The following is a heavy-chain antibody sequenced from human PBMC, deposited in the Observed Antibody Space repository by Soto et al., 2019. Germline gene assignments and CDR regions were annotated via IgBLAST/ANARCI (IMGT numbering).Heavy chain of an antibody. D-gene: IGHD2-8*01. J-gene: IGHJ4*02. CDR1: EFTFSKHG. CDR2: MSYDGSNE. CDR3: AKGPPLLMIYPVLDS. Sequence: GGSLRLSCAASEFTFSKHGMHWVRQAPGKGLEWVAVMSYDGSNEYYADSVKGRFTISRDNSKNTLYLQMNSLRPEDTAVYFCAKGPPLLMIYPVLDSWGQGTLVTVSS. V-gene: IGHV3-30*18.